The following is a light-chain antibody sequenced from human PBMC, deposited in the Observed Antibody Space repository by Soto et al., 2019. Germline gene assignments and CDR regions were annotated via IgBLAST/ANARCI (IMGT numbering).Light chain of an antibody. CDR1: QSVSSN. Sequence: EIVMTQSPATLSVSPGERATLSCRASQSVSSNLAWYQQKPGQAPRLLIYGASSRATGIPVRFSGSGSGTEFTLTISSLQSEDFAVYYCHQYDNWPKTFGQGTRLEIK. J-gene: IGKJ5*01. V-gene: IGKV3-15*01. CDR3: HQYDNWPKT. CDR2: GAS.